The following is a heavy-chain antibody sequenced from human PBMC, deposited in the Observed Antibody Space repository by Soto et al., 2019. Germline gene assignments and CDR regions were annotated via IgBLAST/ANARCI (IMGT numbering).Heavy chain of an antibody. CDR3: ARARGGGFGDV. Sequence: EVQLVESGGGLVQPGGSLRLSCAASGFTFSTYYMNWVRQAPGKGLVWVARITSDGSSTTYADSVKGRFTISRDNAKNTLYLHMNRLRAEDTAVYSCARARGGGFGDVWGQGTTVTVSS. J-gene: IGHJ6*02. D-gene: IGHD3-10*01. V-gene: IGHV3-74*01. CDR2: ITSDGSST. CDR1: GFTFSTYY.